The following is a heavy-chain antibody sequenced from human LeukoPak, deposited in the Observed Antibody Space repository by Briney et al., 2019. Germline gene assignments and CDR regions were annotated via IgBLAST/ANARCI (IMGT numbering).Heavy chain of an antibody. Sequence: KPSETLSLTCTVSGGSITSYYWSWIRQPAGKGLEWIGRCYTSGSTNFNPSLKSRVTMSLDTSKSQFSLKLSSVTAADTAVYYCARAIVVVRTDAFDIWGQGTMVTVSS. V-gene: IGHV4-4*07. CDR2: CYTSGST. CDR1: GGSITSYY. J-gene: IGHJ3*02. D-gene: IGHD3-22*01. CDR3: ARAIVVVRTDAFDI.